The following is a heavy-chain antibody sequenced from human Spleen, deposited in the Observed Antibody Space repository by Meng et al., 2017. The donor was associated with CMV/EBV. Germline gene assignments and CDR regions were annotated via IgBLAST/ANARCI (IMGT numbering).Heavy chain of an antibody. CDR1: GFTFSRYW. Sequence: GESLKISCVDSGFTFSRYWMTWVRQAPGKGLEWVANIKQDGSEKYYVDSVKGRFTISRDNAKSSLYLQMNSLRAEDTAVYYCARDVRGSSGYYYMSYYGMDVWGQGTTVTVSS. D-gene: IGHD3-22*01. V-gene: IGHV3-7*01. J-gene: IGHJ6*02. CDR2: IKQDGSEK. CDR3: ARDVRGSSGYYYMSYYGMDV.